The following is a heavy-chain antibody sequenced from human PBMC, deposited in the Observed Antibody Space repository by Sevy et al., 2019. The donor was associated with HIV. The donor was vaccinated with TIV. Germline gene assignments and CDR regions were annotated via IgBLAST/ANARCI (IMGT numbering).Heavy chain of an antibody. J-gene: IGHJ4*02. Sequence: GGSLRLSCAASGFTFSSYSMNWVRQAPGKGLEWVSSISSSSGYIYYADSVKGRFTISRNNAKNSLYLQMNSLRAEDTAVYYCASVVVVAAKDYWGQGTLVTVSS. CDR3: ASVVVVAAKDY. CDR2: ISSSSGYI. V-gene: IGHV3-21*01. D-gene: IGHD2-15*01. CDR1: GFTFSSYS.